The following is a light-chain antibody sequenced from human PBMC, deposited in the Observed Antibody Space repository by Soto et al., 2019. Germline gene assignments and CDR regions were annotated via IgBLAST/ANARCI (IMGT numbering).Light chain of an antibody. CDR3: QQYNNGPPLT. CDR1: QFVGSN. J-gene: IGKJ4*01. V-gene: IGKV3-15*01. Sequence: EIEMTQSPATLSVSPGERATVSCRASQFVGSNLAWYQQKPGQAPRLLIYGASTRATGIPARFSGSGSGTEVTLTISSLQSEDFALYYCQQYNNGPPLTFGGGTKVEIK. CDR2: GAS.